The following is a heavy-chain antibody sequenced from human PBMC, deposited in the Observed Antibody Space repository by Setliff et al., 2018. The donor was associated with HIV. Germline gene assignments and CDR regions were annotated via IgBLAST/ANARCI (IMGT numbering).Heavy chain of an antibody. CDR3: ARGRLMGSSVLFFDF. J-gene: IGHJ4*02. CDR1: GDSFTTTSHS. CDR2: VYSRGNT. D-gene: IGHD2-21*01. Sequence: NPSETLSLTCDVSGDSFTTTSHSWAWLRQPAGRGLEWIGHVYSRGNTDYNPSLASRVSILMSTSEIQFSLTLSSVTAADTAKYYCARGRLMGSSVLFFDFWGQGILVTVSS. V-gene: IGHV4-61*09.